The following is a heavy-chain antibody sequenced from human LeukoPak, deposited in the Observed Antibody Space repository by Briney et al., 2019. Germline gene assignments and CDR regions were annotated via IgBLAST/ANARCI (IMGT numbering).Heavy chain of an antibody. CDR1: GFTFSSYA. J-gene: IGHJ6*03. Sequence: GGSLRLSCAASGFTFSSYAMSWVRQAPGKGLEWVSSIVGDASKMYYADSVKGRFTISSDGSRYMLFLHMSRLRAEDTAIYYCARQPYNYYYLDVWGKGTTVTVSS. V-gene: IGHV3-23*01. CDR3: ARQPYNYYYLDV. CDR2: IVGDASKM. D-gene: IGHD1-14*01.